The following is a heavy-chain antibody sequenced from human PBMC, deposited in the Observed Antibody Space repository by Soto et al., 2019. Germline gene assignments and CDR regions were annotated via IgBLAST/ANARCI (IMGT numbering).Heavy chain of an antibody. J-gene: IGHJ6*02. D-gene: IGHD3-10*01. CDR2: ISGSGGST. Sequence: GGSLRVSCAASGFTFSSYAMSWVRQAPGKGLEWVSGISGSGGSTYYADSVKGRFTISRDNSKNTLYLQMNSLRAEDTAVYYCAKDHWFGPQGGMDVWGQGTTVTVSS. V-gene: IGHV3-23*01. CDR1: GFTFSSYA. CDR3: AKDHWFGPQGGMDV.